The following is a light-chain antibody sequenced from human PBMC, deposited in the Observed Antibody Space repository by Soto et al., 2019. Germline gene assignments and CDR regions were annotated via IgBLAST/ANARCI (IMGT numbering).Light chain of an antibody. CDR2: GAS. V-gene: IGKV3-15*01. CDR1: QSVRSN. CDR3: KQYDTWPPYT. Sequence: EVVTTQSPATLSVSPGEGATLSCRASQSVRSNLAWYQQKPGQAPRFLSYGASTRATGIPTRFSGSGSATEFTLTISNLQSEDCAVYYCKQYDTWPPYTFGQGNKLEIK. J-gene: IGKJ2*01.